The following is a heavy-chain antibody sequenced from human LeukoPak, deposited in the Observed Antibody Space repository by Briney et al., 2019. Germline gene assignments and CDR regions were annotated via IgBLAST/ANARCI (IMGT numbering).Heavy chain of an antibody. J-gene: IGHJ4*02. V-gene: IGHV4-59*01. D-gene: IGHD1-26*01. CDR1: GGSITNYY. CDR2: IYSSGKT. CDR3: ARDGSYYAY. Sequence: SETLSLTCTVSGGSITNYYWTWIRQPPGKGLEWIGYIYSSGKTNYNPSLKSRVTMSVDTSKNQFSLKLSSVTAADTAMYYCARDGSYYAYWGQGILVTVSS.